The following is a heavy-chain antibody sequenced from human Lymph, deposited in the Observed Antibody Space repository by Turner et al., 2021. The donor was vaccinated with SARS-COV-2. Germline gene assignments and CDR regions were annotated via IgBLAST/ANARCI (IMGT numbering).Heavy chain of an antibody. CDR1: GFTFSSSG. CDR3: ARHNGGRLDY. V-gene: IGHV3-33*01. J-gene: IGHJ4*02. CDR2: IWYDGSNN. Sequence: QVQLVESGGGVVQPGRSLRLSCAASGFTFSSSGMHWVRQAPGKGLEWVAVIWYDGSNNYYADSVKGRFTISRDNSKNTLYLQMNSLRAEDTAVYYCARHNGGRLDYWGQGTLVTVSS. D-gene: IGHD3-16*01.